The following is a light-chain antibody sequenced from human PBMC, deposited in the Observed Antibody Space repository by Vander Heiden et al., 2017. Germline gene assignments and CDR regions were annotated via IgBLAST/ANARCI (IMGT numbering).Light chain of an antibody. V-gene: IGKV1D-12*01. CDR3: QQADIFPYT. CDR1: QDISAW. CDR2: SAS. Sequence: DIQITQSHSSVSASVADRVTITCRASQDISAWLAWYQQKPGKAPKLLIYSASSLQSRVPARFSGSRSGRDFTLSISSLQPEDFATYYCQQADIFPYTFGPGTKLEIK. J-gene: IGKJ2*01.